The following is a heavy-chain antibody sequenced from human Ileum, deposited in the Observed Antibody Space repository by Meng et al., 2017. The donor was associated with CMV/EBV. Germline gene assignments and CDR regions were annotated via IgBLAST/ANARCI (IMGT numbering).Heavy chain of an antibody. CDR2: IYYSGTT. Sequence: SLNCTVSGGYVRGSNYFWSWIRQPPGKGLEWIGYIYYSGTTGYNPSLKSRVTISIDTSNNELSLKLNSVTVADTAVYYCARGWGWFDPWGQGTLVTVSS. CDR1: GGYVRGSNYF. D-gene: IGHD3-16*01. J-gene: IGHJ5*02. CDR3: ARGWGWFDP. V-gene: IGHV4-61*01.